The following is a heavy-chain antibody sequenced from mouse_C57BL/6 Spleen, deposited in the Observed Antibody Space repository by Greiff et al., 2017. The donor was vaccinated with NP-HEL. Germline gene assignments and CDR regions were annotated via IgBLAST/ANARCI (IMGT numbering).Heavy chain of an antibody. CDR2: IHPNSGST. CDR3: SRDYARVFAY. CDR1: GYTFTSYW. Sequence: VQLQQPGAELVKPGASVKLSCKASGYTFTSYWMHWVKQRPGQGLEWIGMIHPNSGSTNYNEKFKSKATLTVDKSSSTAYMQLSSLTSEDSAVYYCSRDYARVFAYWGQGTTLTVSS. D-gene: IGHD2-4*01. J-gene: IGHJ2*01. V-gene: IGHV1-64*01.